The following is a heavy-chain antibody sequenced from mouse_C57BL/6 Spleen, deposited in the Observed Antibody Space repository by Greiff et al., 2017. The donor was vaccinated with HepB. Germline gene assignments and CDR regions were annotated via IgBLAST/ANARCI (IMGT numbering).Heavy chain of an antibody. CDR1: GYTFTGYW. CDR2: ILPGSGST. D-gene: IGHD1-1*01. Sequence: VQLQQSGAELVKPGASVKLSCKATGYTFTGYWIEWVKQRPGHGLEWIGEILPGSGSTNYNEKFKGKATLTADTSSNTAYLQLSSLTTEDSAIYYFASLIYDYGSSPYYAMDYWGQGTSVTVSS. J-gene: IGHJ4*01. CDR3: ASLIYDYGSSPYYAMDY. V-gene: IGHV1-9*01.